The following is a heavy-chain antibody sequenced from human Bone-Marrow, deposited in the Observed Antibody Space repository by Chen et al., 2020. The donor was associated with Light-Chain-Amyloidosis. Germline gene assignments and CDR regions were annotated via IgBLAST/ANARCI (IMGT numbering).Heavy chain of an antibody. V-gene: IGHV4-59*01. CDR1: GGSISSYY. CDR3: ARGSRITIFGVSYPFDAFDI. Sequence: QVQLQESGPGLVKPSETLSLTCTVSGGSISSYYWSWIRQPPGKGLEWIGYIYYSGSTNNNPSLKSRVTISVDTSKNQFSLKLSSVTAADTAVYYCARGSRITIFGVSYPFDAFDIWGQGTMVTVSS. J-gene: IGHJ3*02. D-gene: IGHD3-3*01. CDR2: IYYSGST.